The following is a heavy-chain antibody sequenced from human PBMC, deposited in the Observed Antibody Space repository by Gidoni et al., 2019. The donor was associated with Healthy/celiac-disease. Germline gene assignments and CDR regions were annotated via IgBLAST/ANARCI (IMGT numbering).Heavy chain of an antibody. J-gene: IGHJ4*02. CDR3: ARRWEQQLGFDY. Sequence: VQLVQSGAEVKKPGESLRISCKGSGHSFTSYWISWVRQMPGKGLAWMGRIDPSDTYTNDSPSYQGHVTISADKSISTAYLQWSSLKASDTAMYYCARRWEQQLGFDYWGQGTLVTVSS. V-gene: IGHV5-10-1*03. CDR2: IDPSDTYT. D-gene: IGHD6-13*01. CDR1: GHSFTSYW.